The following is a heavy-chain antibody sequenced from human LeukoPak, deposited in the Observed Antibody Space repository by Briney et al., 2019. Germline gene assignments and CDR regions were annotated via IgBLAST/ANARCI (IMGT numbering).Heavy chain of an antibody. V-gene: IGHV1-8*01. J-gene: IGHJ4*02. CDR1: GYTFTSYD. D-gene: IGHD2-15*01. CDR2: MNPNSGNT. CDR3: ARGGFLGYCSGGSCYSEFGY. Sequence: GASVTVSCKASGYTFTSYDINWVRQATGQGLEWMGWMNPNSGNTGYAQKFQGRVTMTRNTSISTAYMELSSLRSEDTAVYYCARGGFLGYCSGGSCYSEFGYWGQGTLVTVSS.